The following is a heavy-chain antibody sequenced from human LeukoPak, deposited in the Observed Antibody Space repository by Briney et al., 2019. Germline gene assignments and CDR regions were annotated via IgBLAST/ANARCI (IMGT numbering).Heavy chain of an antibody. V-gene: IGHV4-59*13. Sequence: SETLPLTCTVSGAFSSRFYWSWVRQSPGKGLEWIGNIFFGGHSNYNPSLTGRVTISPDTSKSQFSLKVTSVTAADTALYYCARIDPLGYFDQWGQGTLVTVSS. CDR1: GAFSSRFY. CDR2: IFFGGHS. J-gene: IGHJ4*02. CDR3: ARIDPLGYFDQ.